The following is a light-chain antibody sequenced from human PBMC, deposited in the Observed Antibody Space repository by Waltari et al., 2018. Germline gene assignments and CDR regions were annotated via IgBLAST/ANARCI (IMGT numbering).Light chain of an antibody. CDR2: KTS. Sequence: DIQMTQSPSSLSASVGDTVTITCRASQSINSWLDWYQQKPGTAPNLLIYKTSTLRSGVPSMFSGSGSGTEFTLTISSLQPEDFATYYCLQYDTQPWSFGPGTKVEIK. V-gene: IGKV1-5*03. CDR3: LQYDTQPWS. J-gene: IGKJ1*01. CDR1: QSINSW.